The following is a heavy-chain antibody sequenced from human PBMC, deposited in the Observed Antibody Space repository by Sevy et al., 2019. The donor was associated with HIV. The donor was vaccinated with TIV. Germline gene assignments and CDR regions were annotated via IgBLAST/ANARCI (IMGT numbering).Heavy chain of an antibody. D-gene: IGHD6-19*01. CDR2: ISAYNGNT. CDR1: GYTFTSYG. V-gene: IGHV1-18*01. Sequence: ASVKVSCKASGYTFTSYGISWVRQAPGQGLEWMGWISAYNGNTNYAQKLQGRVTMTTDTSTRTAYMELRSMRSDETAVYYCARVTGIAVAGIDYWGQGTLVTVSS. CDR3: ARVTGIAVAGIDY. J-gene: IGHJ4*02.